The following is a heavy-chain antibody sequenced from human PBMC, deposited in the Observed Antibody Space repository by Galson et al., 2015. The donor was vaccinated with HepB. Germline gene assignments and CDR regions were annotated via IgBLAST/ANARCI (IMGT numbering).Heavy chain of an antibody. CDR2: INPDGSEK. D-gene: IGHD3-16*01. Sequence: SLRLSCAASGFTFRDSWMSWVRQAPGKGLEWEANINPDGSEKFYVDSVKGRFTISRDNAKNSLYLQMNSLRAEDTAVYFCAKQGRTFPLWGRGTLVTVSS. CDR1: GFTFRDSW. V-gene: IGHV3-7*01. CDR3: AKQGRTFPL. J-gene: IGHJ2*01.